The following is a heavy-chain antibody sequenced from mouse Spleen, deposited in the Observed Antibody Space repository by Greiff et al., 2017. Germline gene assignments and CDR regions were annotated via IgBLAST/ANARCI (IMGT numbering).Heavy chain of an antibody. CDR1: GYAFSSYW. Sequence: VKLVESGAELVKPGASVKISCKASGYAFSSYWMNWVKQRPGKGLEWIGQIYPGDGDTNYNGKFKGKATLTADKSSSTAYMQLSSLTSEDSAVYFCARGGAYGTSFDYWGQGTTLTVSS. CDR2: IYPGDGDT. D-gene: IGHD2-1*01. J-gene: IGHJ2*01. CDR3: ARGGAYGTSFDY. V-gene: IGHV1-80*01.